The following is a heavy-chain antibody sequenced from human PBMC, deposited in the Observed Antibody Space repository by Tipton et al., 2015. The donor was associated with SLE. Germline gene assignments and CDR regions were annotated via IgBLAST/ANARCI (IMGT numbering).Heavy chain of an antibody. Sequence: SLRLSCAASGFRFSSYEMNWVRQAPGKGLEWVSYISGGGTNKYYADSVKGRFTISRDNAKNSLYLQMNSLRAEDTALYYCTIEYSSSDAFDFWGQGTPVTVSS. CDR2: ISGGGTNK. V-gene: IGHV3-48*03. D-gene: IGHD6-6*01. CDR1: GFRFSSYE. J-gene: IGHJ4*02. CDR3: TIEYSSSDAFDF.